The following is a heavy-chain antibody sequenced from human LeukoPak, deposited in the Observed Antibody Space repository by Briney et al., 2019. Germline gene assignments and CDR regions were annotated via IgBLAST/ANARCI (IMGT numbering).Heavy chain of an antibody. CDR3: ARDPSSFDP. Sequence: PGGSLRLSCAASGVTFSSDGMRWVRQAPGKGLEWVSSISSSSSYIYYADSVKGRFTISRDNAKNSLYLQMNSLRAEDTAVYYCARDPSSFDPWGQGTLVTVSS. CDR1: GVTFSSDG. CDR2: ISSSSSYI. J-gene: IGHJ5*02. V-gene: IGHV3-21*01.